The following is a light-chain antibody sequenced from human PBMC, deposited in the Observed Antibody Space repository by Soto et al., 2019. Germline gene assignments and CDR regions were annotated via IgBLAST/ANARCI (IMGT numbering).Light chain of an antibody. CDR2: GNS. Sequence: QSVLTQPPSVSGAPGQRVTISCTGYNSNIGAGYDVQWYQQLPGTAPKLLIYGNSNRPSGVPDRFSATKSGTSASLAITGLQAEDEADYYCQSYDSSLSGWVFGGGTQLTVL. J-gene: IGLJ3*02. CDR3: QSYDSSLSGWV. CDR1: NSNIGAGYD. V-gene: IGLV1-40*01.